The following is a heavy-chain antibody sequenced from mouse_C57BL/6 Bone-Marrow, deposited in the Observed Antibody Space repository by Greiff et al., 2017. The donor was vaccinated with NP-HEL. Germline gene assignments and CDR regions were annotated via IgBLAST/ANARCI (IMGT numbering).Heavy chain of an antibody. V-gene: IGHV1-26*01. CDR1: GYTFTDYY. D-gene: IGHD1-1*01. CDR3: ARGVITTVVDMDY. CDR2: INPNNGGT. J-gene: IGHJ4*01. Sequence: EVQLQQSGPELVKPGASVKISCKASGYTFTDYYMNWVKQSHGKSLEWIGDINPNNGGTSYNQKLKGKATLTVDKSSSTAYMELRSLTSEDSAVYYCARGVITTVVDMDYWGQGTSVTVSS.